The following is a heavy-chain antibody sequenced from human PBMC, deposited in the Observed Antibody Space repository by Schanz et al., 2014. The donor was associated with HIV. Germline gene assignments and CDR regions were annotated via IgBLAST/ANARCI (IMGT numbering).Heavy chain of an antibody. D-gene: IGHD6-19*01. CDR1: GFTFSNAW. V-gene: IGHV3-15*01. J-gene: IGHJ3*02. CDR2: IKSKTDGGTT. CDR3: TTISSAWFLGVFDI. Sequence: EVQLVESGGGLVKPGGSLRLSCAASGFTFSNAWMNWVRQAPGKGLEWVGRIKSKTDGGTTDYAAPVKGRFTISIDDATTPLPLTLTSVPSADTAVYFCTTISSAWFLGVFDIWGQGTMVTVSS.